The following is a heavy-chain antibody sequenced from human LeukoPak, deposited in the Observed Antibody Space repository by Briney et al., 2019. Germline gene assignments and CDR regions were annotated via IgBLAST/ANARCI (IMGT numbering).Heavy chain of an antibody. Sequence: GGSLRLSCAASGFTFSSYWMTWVRQAPGKGLEWVANINQDGSEKYFEDSVKGRFTISRDNAKSSLYLQMNSLRAEDTAVHYCSRDPTYYLRYGYFDYWGQGALVTVSS. J-gene: IGHJ4*02. D-gene: IGHD1-26*01. CDR1: GFTFSSYW. V-gene: IGHV3-7*01. CDR3: SRDPTYYLRYGYFDY. CDR2: INQDGSEK.